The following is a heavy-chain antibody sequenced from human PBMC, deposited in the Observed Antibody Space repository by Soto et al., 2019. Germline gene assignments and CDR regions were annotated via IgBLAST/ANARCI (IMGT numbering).Heavy chain of an antibody. CDR3: ARRGPGPISLYSGYGYNWFDP. V-gene: IGHV4-39*01. CDR1: GGSISSSSYY. CDR2: IYYSGST. J-gene: IGHJ5*02. Sequence: PSETLSLTCTVSGGSISSSSYYWGWIRQPPGKGLEWIGSIYYSGSTYYNPSLKSRVTISVDTSKNQFSLKLSSVTAADTAVYYCARRGPGPISLYSGYGYNWFDPWGQGTLVTVSS. D-gene: IGHD5-12*01.